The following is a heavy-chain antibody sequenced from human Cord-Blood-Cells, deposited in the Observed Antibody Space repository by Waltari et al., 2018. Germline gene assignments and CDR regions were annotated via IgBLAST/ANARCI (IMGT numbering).Heavy chain of an antibody. CDR3: ARASGMGQLGNNWFDP. V-gene: IGHV4-30-4*08. CDR1: GGSISSGDYY. J-gene: IGHJ5*02. Sequence: QVQLQESGPGLVKPSQTLSLTCTVSGGSISSGDYYWSWISQPPGKGLEWIGYIYYSGSTYYNPSLKSRVTISVDTSKNQFSLKLSSVTAADTAVYYCARASGMGQLGNNWFDPWGQGTLVTVSS. D-gene: IGHD6-6*01. CDR2: IYYSGST.